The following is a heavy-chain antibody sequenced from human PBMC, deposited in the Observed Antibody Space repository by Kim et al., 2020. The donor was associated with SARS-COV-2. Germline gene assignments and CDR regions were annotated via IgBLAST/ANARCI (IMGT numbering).Heavy chain of an antibody. D-gene: IGHD1-1*01. J-gene: IGHJ6*02. CDR2: TYYRSKWYN. CDR1: GDSVSSNSAA. V-gene: IGHV6-1*01. Sequence: SQTLSLTCAISGDSVSSNSAAWNWIRQSPSRGLEWLGRTYYRSKWYNDYAVSVKSRITINPDTSKNQFSLQLNSVTPEDTAVYYCARVSFSNWSTDRYYYYGMDVWGQGTTVTVSS. CDR3: ARVSFSNWSTDRYYYYGMDV.